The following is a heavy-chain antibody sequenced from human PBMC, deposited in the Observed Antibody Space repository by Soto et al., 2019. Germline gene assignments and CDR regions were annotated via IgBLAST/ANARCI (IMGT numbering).Heavy chain of an antibody. Sequence: PSETLSLTCTVSGVSISSGGYYWSWIRQHPGKGLEWIGYIYYSGSTYYNPSLKSRVTISVDTSKNQFSLKLSSVTAADTAVYYCASTPATVTTDAFDIWGQGTMVTVSS. V-gene: IGHV4-31*03. D-gene: IGHD4-17*01. CDR1: GVSISSGGYY. J-gene: IGHJ3*02. CDR3: ASTPATVTTDAFDI. CDR2: IYYSGST.